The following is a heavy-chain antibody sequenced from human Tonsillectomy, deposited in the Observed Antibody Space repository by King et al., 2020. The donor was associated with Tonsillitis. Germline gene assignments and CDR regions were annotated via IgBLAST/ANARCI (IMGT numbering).Heavy chain of an antibody. Sequence: VQLVDSGGGLVKPGGSLRLSCATSGFTFSSYTMNWVRQAPGKGLEWVSSISGSSTYIFYADSVQGRFTISKDNPKESLYLQMNSLRVEDTAVYYCAREYLAGTSPPGYWGQGTLVTVAS. V-gene: IGHV3-21*01. J-gene: IGHJ4*02. CDR3: AREYLAGTSPPGY. D-gene: IGHD1-7*01. CDR2: ISGSSTYI. CDR1: GFTFSSYT.